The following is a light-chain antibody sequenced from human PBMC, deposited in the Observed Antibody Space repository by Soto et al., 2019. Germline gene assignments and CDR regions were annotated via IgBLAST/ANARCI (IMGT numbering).Light chain of an antibody. CDR1: SGDVDASRY. V-gene: IGLV2-14*03. CDR2: EGN. Sequence: QSVLTQPASVSGSPGQSITISCTGTSGDVDASRYVAWYQQHPNKAPKVLIYEGNNRPSGVSDRFSGSKSGNTASLTISGLQSEDEADYYCTSHTPNITLFCGGTKLTVL. J-gene: IGLJ2*01. CDR3: TSHTPNITL.